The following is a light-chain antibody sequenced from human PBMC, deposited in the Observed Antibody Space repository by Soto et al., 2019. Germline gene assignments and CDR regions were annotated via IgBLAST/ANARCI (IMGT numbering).Light chain of an antibody. V-gene: IGLV2-8*01. Sequence: QSALTQPHSASGSPGQSVTISCTGTSSDVGAYKYVSWYQQYPGKAPKLMIYEVTKRPSGVPDRFSGSKSGNTASLTVSGLQSEYEADSYCTSYVGNDIWVFGGGTKLTVL. CDR2: EVT. CDR1: SSDVGAYKY. J-gene: IGLJ3*02. CDR3: TSYVGNDIWV.